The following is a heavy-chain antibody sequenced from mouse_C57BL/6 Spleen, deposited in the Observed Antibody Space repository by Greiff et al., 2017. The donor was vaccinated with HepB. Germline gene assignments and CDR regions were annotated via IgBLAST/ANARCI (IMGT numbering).Heavy chain of an antibody. CDR1: GYTFTSYW. CDR2: IDPSDSYT. Sequence: QVHVKQPGAELVMPGASVKLSCKASGYTFTSYWMHWVKQRPGQGLEWIGEIDPSDSYTNYNQKFKGKSTLTVDKSSSTAYMQLSSLTSEDSAVYYCARGGSITTVVIDYWGQGTTLTVSS. V-gene: IGHV1-69*01. J-gene: IGHJ2*01. D-gene: IGHD1-1*01. CDR3: ARGGSITTVVIDY.